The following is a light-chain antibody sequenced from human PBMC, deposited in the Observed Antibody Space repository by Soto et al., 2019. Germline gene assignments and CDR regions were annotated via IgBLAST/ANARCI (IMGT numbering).Light chain of an antibody. CDR2: DVS. J-gene: IGLJ2*01. CDR3: CSYAGRSVV. CDR1: SSDVGAYNY. V-gene: IGLV2-11*01. Sequence: QSALTQPRSVSGSPGQSVTISCTGTSSDVGAYNYVSWYQQHPGKAPKLMIDDVSKRPSGVPDRFSGSKSGNTASLSISGLQAEDEADYYCCSYAGRSVVFGGGTKLTVL.